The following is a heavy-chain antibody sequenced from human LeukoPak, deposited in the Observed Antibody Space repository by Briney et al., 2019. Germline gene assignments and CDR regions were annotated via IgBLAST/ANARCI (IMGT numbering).Heavy chain of an antibody. CDR3: ARTAYSSGYFPNWFDS. V-gene: IGHV4-59*03. D-gene: IGHD3-22*01. J-gene: IGHJ5*01. Sequence: SETQSLTCSISGGSITTHYWSWIRQPPGKGLEWIGYIYHTGINKYNPSLKSRVTISVDTSKKQFSLKLSSVTAADTAVYYCARTAYSSGYFPNWFDSWGQGTLVTVSS. CDR1: GGSITTHY. CDR2: IYHTGIN.